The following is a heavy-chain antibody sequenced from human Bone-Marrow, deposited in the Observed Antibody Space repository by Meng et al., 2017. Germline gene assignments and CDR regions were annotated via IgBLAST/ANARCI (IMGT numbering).Heavy chain of an antibody. J-gene: IGHJ5*02. D-gene: IGHD6-19*01. CDR1: GFTFSSYG. CDR3: ARGIAVAGTCWFDP. V-gene: IGHV3-33*01. CDR2: IWYDGSNK. Sequence: GESLKISCAASGFTFSSYGMHWVRQAPGKGLEWVAVIWYDGSNKYYADSVKGRFTISRDNSKNTLYLQMNSLRAEDTAVYYCARGIAVAGTCWFDPWGQGTLVTVSP.